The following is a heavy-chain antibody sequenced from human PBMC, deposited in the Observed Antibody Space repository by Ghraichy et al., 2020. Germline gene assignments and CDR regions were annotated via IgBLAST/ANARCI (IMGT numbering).Heavy chain of an antibody. Sequence: SGPTLVKPTQTLTLTCSFSGFSLSTVSVGVGWIRQPPGKALEWLALTFWNDDKRYSPSLKSRLTLTKDTSKNQVVLTMTNVDPLDTATYYCAHNRRGYFDPWGQGALVTVSS. J-gene: IGHJ5*02. CDR3: AHNRRGYFDP. V-gene: IGHV2-5*01. CDR1: GFSLSTVSVG. D-gene: IGHD3-22*01. CDR2: TFWNDDK.